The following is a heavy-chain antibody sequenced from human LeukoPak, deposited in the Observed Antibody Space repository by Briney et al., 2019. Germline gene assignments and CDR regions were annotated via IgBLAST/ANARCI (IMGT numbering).Heavy chain of an antibody. J-gene: IGHJ4*02. V-gene: IGHV3-30*02. D-gene: IGHD6-19*01. CDR2: IRYDGNNE. CDR3: AKDQGSGWYEDYFDY. Sequence: PGGSLRLSCATSGFTFSSYAMHWVRQAPGKGLEWVAFIRYDGNNEYYRDSVKGRFTVSRDNSENTLHLQMNSLRTEDTALYYCAKDQGSGWYEDYFDYWGQGTLVTVSS. CDR1: GFTFSSYA.